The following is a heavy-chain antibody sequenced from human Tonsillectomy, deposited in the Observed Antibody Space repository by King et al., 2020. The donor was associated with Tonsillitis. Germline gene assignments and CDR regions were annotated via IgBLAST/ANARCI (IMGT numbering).Heavy chain of an antibody. J-gene: IGHJ4*02. D-gene: IGHD1-26*01. Sequence: VQLVQSGAEVKKPGSSVKVSCKVSGGTFNNYTINWVRQAPGQGLEWMAGIIPIVGVPSSAQKFQGRVTLATDESTRSAYMELINLKSEDTALYYCATVGARSNFPQYIFDYWGQGTLVTVSS. V-gene: IGHV1-69*16. CDR3: ATVGARSNFPQYIFDY. CDR1: GGTFNNYT. CDR2: IIPIVGVP.